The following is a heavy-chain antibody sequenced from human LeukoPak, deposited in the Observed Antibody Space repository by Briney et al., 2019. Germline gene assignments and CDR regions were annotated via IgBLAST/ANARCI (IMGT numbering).Heavy chain of an antibody. Sequence: SETLSLTCSVYGGSFSGYYWSWIPQPPGKGLEWIGENNHSGSTNYNPSLKSRVNISVDTSKDQFSMKLSSVTAADTAVYYCARGRVTVAGITFFDYWGQGTLVTVSS. D-gene: IGHD6-19*01. CDR1: GGSFSGYY. CDR2: NNHSGST. J-gene: IGHJ4*02. CDR3: ARGRVTVAGITFFDY. V-gene: IGHV4-34*01.